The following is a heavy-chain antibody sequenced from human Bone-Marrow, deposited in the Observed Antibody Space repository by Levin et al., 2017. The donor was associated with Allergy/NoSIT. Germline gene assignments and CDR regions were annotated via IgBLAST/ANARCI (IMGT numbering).Heavy chain of an antibody. V-gene: IGHV1-8*01. J-gene: IGHJ5*02. D-gene: IGHD6-6*01. Sequence: GGSLRLSCKATGDTFSSYDINWVRQASGQGLEWMGWMNPNSGNTVYAKKFQGRVTMTRNTSISTAYMDLSSLRSDDTATYYCATGQGHLVGPPWGQGTLVTVSA. CDR2: MNPNSGNT. CDR1: GDTFSSYD. CDR3: ATGQGHLVGPP.